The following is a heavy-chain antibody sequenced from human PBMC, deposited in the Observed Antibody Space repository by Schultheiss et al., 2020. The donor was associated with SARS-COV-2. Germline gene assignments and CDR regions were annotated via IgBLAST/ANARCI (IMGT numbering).Heavy chain of an antibody. CDR2: INHSGST. J-gene: IGHJ3*02. CDR1: GGSFSGYY. CDR3: ARIGGGRDGYNTCAFDI. D-gene: IGHD5-24*01. Sequence: SETLSLTCAVYGGSFSGYYWSWIRQPPGKGLEWIGEINHSGSTNYNPSLKSRVTISVDTSKNQFSLKLSSVTAADTAVYYCARIGGGRDGYNTCAFDIWGQGTMVTVSS. V-gene: IGHV4-34*01.